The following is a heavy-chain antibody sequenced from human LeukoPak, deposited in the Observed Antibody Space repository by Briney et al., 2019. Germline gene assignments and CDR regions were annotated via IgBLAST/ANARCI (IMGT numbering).Heavy chain of an antibody. CDR2: ISASGTAV. Sequence: GGSLRLSCTVSGFTVSSNSMSWVRQAPGKGLEWVSYISASGTAVYADSVKGRFTISRDNAKNSLYLQMNSLRVEDTAVYYCAXXPGGYSGPFGDWGQGTLVTVSS. D-gene: IGHD5-12*01. J-gene: IGHJ4*02. CDR3: AXXPGGYSGPFGD. V-gene: IGHV3-11*04. CDR1: GFTVSSNS.